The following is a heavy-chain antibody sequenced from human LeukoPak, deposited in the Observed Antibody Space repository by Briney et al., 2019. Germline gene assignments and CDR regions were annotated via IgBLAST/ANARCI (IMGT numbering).Heavy chain of an antibody. CDR3: ARGPNYGDYDP. D-gene: IGHD4-17*01. CDR2: IYYSGST. V-gene: IGHV4-59*01. CDR1: GGSISSYY. J-gene: IGHJ5*02. Sequence: SETLSLTCTVSGGSISSYYWSWIRQPPGKGLEWIGYIYYSGSTNYNPSLKSRVTISVDTSKNQFSLKLSSVTAADTAVYYCARGPNYGDYDPWGQGTLVTVSS.